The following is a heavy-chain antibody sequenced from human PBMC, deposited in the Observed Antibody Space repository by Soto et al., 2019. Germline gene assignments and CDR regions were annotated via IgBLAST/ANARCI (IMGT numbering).Heavy chain of an antibody. D-gene: IGHD3-22*01. CDR1: GGSISSSSYH. CDR2: SHYSGSA. CDR3: ARGKYYYDSSGNRNYYYYYGMDV. V-gene: IGHV4-39*07. J-gene: IGHJ6*02. Sequence: SETLSLTCTVSGGSISSSSYHWGWIRQPPGKGLEWIGNSHYSGSAYYNPSLKSRVTISVDTSKNQFSLKLSSVTAADTAVYYCARGKYYYDSSGNRNYYYYYGMDVWGQGTTVTVSS.